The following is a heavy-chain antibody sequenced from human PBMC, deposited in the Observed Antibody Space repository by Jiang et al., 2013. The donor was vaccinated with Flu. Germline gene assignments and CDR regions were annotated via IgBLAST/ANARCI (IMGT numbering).Heavy chain of an antibody. D-gene: IGHD4-23*01. Sequence: LLKPSETLSLTCTVSGGSISSYYWSWIRQPPGKGLEWIGYIYYSGSTNYNPSLKSRVTISVDTSKNQFSLKLSSVTAADTAVYYCARGPPTPYGGNSFFDYWGQGTLVTVSS. CDR3: ARGPPTPYGGNSFFDY. J-gene: IGHJ4*02. V-gene: IGHV4-59*01. CDR2: IYYSGST. CDR1: GGSISSYY.